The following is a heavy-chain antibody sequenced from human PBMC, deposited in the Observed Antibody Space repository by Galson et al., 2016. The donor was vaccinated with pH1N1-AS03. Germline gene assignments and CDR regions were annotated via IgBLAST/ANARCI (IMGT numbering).Heavy chain of an antibody. Sequence: CAISGDSVSSNTAAWNWIRQSPSRGPEWLGRTYYRSKWYKWYNDYAVSVESRITINPDTSKNQFSLQLNSVTPEDTAIYYCAGMQLGALHFWGRGTLVTVSS. D-gene: IGHD1-1*01. CDR2: TYYRSKWYKWYN. CDR3: AGMQLGALHF. CDR1: GDSVSSNTAA. J-gene: IGHJ4*02. V-gene: IGHV6-1*01.